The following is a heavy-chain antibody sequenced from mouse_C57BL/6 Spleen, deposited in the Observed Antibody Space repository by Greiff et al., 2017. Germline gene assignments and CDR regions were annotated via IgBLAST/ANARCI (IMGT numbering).Heavy chain of an antibody. D-gene: IGHD1-1*01. Sequence: VQLKQSGPELVKPGASVKISCKASGYAFSSSWMNWVKQRPGKGLEWIGRIYPGDGDTNYNGKFKGKATLTADKSSSTAYMQLSSLTSEDSAVYFCASYYGSSPAMDYWGQGTSVTVSS. J-gene: IGHJ4*01. CDR2: IYPGDGDT. CDR3: ASYYGSSPAMDY. V-gene: IGHV1-82*01. CDR1: GYAFSSSW.